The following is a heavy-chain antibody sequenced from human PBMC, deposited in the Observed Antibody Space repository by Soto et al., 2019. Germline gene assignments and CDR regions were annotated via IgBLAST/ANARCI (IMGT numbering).Heavy chain of an antibody. CDR1: GGTFSSYA. CDR2: IIPIFGTA. J-gene: IGHJ3*02. D-gene: IGHD3-22*01. CDR3: AREGPEHFYDSSGYSVVAIHS. Sequence: GASVKVSCKASGGTFSSYAISWVRQAPGQGLEWMGGIIPIFGTANYAQKFQGRVTITADESTSTAYMELSSLRSEDTAVYYCAREGPEHFYDSSGYSVVAIHSWGQAIMVTVSS. V-gene: IGHV1-69*13.